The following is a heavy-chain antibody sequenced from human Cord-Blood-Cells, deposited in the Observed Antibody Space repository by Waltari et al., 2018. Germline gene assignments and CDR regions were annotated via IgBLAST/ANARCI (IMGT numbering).Heavy chain of an antibody. CDR2: IYYSGST. CDR1: GGSISSYY. Sequence: QVQLQESGPGLVKPSETLSLTCTVSGGSISSYYWSWIRQPPGKGLEWIGYIYYSGSTNYNPSLTSRVTISVDTSKNQFSLKLSSVTAADTAVYYCARRETGYSSSWYWYFDLWGRGTLVTVSS. J-gene: IGHJ2*01. V-gene: IGHV4-59*08. CDR3: ARRETGYSSSWYWYFDL. D-gene: IGHD6-13*01.